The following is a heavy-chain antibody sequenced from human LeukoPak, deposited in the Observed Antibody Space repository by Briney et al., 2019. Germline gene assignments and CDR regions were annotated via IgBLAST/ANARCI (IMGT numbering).Heavy chain of an antibody. J-gene: IGHJ6*03. CDR2: INWNGGST. D-gene: IGHD6-13*01. V-gene: IGHV3-20*01. CDR3: ARRAATGGYSYYYYMDV. CDR1: GFTFDEYA. Sequence: GGSLRLSCAASGFTFDEYAMSWVRQTPGKGLEWVSGINWNGGSTGYADSVKGRFTISRDNAKNSLYLHMNSLRAEDTALYHCARRAATGGYSYYYYMDVWGKGTTVTISS.